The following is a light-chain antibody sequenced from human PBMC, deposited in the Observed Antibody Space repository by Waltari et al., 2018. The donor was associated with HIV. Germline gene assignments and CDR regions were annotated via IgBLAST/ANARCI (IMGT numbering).Light chain of an antibody. V-gene: IGKV4-1*01. CDR2: WAS. CDR1: RTILFSSDNRDC. J-gene: IGKJ4*01. CDR3: QQYYTLGPT. Sequence: DIVMTQSPNSLAVSLGERATINCRSSRTILFSSDNRDCLAWYQQKPGQSPKVLIYWASTRASGVPARFGGSGSGPNFSLTISALQTEDVALYYCQQYYTLGPTFGGGTKVEIK.